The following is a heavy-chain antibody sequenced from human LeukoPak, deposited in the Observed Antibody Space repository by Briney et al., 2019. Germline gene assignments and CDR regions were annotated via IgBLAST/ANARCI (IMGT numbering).Heavy chain of an antibody. Sequence: VTVSSKASGYTFTSYGISWVRQAPGQGLEWMGWISAYNGNTNYSQNLQGRVTMTTDPSTSTAYMELRGLRSDDTAVYYWARVLGGSGSARFDHWGQGTLVTVSS. CDR3: ARVLGGSGSARFDH. CDR1: GYTFTSYG. D-gene: IGHD3-10*01. CDR2: ISAYNGNT. V-gene: IGHV1-18*04. J-gene: IGHJ5*02.